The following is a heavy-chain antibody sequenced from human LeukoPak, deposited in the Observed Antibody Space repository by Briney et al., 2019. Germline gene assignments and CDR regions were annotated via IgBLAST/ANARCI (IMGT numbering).Heavy chain of an antibody. CDR2: INANGIGT. D-gene: IGHD5/OR15-5a*01. CDR3: AKHPVSGNFDY. CDR1: GFTFDTYA. Sequence: QAGGSLRLSCAASGFTFDTYAMSWVRQAPGKGQEWASAINANGIGTFHADSVKGRFTISRDNSKNTLFLQMSSLRAEDTALYYCAKHPVSGNFDYWGQGALVTVSS. J-gene: IGHJ4*02. V-gene: IGHV3-23*01.